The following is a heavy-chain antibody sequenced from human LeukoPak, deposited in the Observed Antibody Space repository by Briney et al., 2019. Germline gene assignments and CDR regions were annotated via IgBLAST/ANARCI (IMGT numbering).Heavy chain of an antibody. CDR1: GFSLSTSGVG. Sequence: SGPTLVKPTQTLTLTCTFSGFSLSTSGVGVGWIRQPPGKALEWLALIYWNDDKRYSPSLKSRLTITKDTSKNQVVLTMTNMDPVDTATYYCAHRSGGYSRSGNMNWFDPWGQGTLVTVSS. D-gene: IGHD6-13*01. V-gene: IGHV2-5*01. CDR2: IYWNDDK. CDR3: AHRSGGYSRSGNMNWFDP. J-gene: IGHJ5*02.